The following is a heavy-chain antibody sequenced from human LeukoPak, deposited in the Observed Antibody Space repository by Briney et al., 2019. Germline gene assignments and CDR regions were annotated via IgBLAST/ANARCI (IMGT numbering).Heavy chain of an antibody. CDR3: ARLFCSSTRCHNFWFDA. V-gene: IGHV1-18*01. CDR1: GYTFTNYG. D-gene: IGHD2-2*02. Sequence: ASVKVSCKASGYTFTNYGISWVRQAPGQGPEWMGWISPYNGNTKHAPKVQGRVTMTTDTSTSTAYLELRSLRSADTAVYYCARLFCSSTRCHNFWFDAWGQGSLVTVSS. J-gene: IGHJ5*02. CDR2: ISPYNGNT.